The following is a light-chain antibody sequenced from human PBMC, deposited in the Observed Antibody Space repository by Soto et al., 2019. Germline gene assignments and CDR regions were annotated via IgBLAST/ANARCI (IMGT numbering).Light chain of an antibody. Sequence: DIQMTQYPSSLSASVGDRDTITCRASQGISNYLAWYQQKPGKLTTLLIYAASTLHSGVPSRFSGRGSGTDFTLSISSLQPEDVATYYCQKYESDPFTFGPGTKVEI. CDR2: AAS. V-gene: IGKV1-27*01. CDR1: QGISNY. J-gene: IGKJ3*01. CDR3: QKYESDPFT.